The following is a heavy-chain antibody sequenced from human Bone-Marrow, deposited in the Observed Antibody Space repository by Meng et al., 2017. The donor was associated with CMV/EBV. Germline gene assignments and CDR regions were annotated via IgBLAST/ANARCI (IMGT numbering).Heavy chain of an antibody. CDR3: ARHDMAQGMDV. Sequence: GESLKISCKGSGYVFASHWIGWVRQMPGKGLEWMGIIYPADSDTRYSPSFQGQVTMSADKSISTVYLQWSSLKASDTAMYYCARHDMAQGMDVWGQGTTVTVSS. J-gene: IGHJ6*02. CDR2: IYPADSDT. CDR1: GYVFASHW. D-gene: IGHD2-15*01. V-gene: IGHV5-51*01.